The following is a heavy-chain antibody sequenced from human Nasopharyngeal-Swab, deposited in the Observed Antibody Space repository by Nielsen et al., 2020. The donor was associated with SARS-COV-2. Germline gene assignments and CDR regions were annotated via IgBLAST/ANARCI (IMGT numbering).Heavy chain of an antibody. J-gene: IGHJ4*02. CDR2: ISTTGTTM. V-gene: IGHV3-11*01. CDR1: GFSSSDYY. D-gene: IGHD3/OR15-3a*01. Sequence: GESLKISCAASGFSSSDYYISWIRPAPGKGLEWVSYISTTGTTMYYADSVKGRFIISRDNAKNSLFLQMNSLRAEDTAVYYCARGLRGRTDFDYWGQGTLVTVSS. CDR3: ARGLRGRTDFDY.